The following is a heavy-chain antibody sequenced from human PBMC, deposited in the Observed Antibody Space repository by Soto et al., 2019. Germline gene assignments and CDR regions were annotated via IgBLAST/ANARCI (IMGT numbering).Heavy chain of an antibody. CDR1: GFTFTSSA. Sequence: EASVKVSCKASGFTFTSSAVQWVRQARGQRLEWIGWIVVGSGNTNYAQKFQERVTITRDMSTSTAYMELSSLRSEDTAVYYCAADHTAAAGRPALGIWGQGIMVTVSS. J-gene: IGHJ3*02. CDR3: AADHTAAAGRPALGI. V-gene: IGHV1-58*01. D-gene: IGHD6-13*01. CDR2: IVVGSGNT.